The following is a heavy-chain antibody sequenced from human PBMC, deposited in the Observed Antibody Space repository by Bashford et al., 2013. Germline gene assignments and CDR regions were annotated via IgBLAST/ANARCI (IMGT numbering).Heavy chain of an antibody. V-gene: IGHV1-2*02. D-gene: IGHD2-15*01. J-gene: IGHJ6*02. CDR3: ARGSVDSPGSSCAMDV. CDR2: INPNSGGT. Sequence: ASVKVSCKASGYTFISFGITWVRQAPGQGLEWMGWINPNSGGTDYAQKFQGRVTVTRDTSISTAYMELDRLRSDDTAMYFCARGSVDSPGSSCAMDVWGQGTTVTVSS. CDR1: GYTFISFG.